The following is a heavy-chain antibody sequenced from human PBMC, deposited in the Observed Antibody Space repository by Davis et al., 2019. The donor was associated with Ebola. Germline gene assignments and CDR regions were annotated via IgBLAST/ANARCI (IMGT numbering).Heavy chain of an antibody. Sequence: AASVKVSCKASGYTFTTYTINWVRQATGQGLEWMGWMDPNSGDTGYEQKFQGRLTMTRDTAMTTAYMELSSLRSEDTAMYYCARLGIVATGRGHYYYGMDVWGKGTTVTVSS. J-gene: IGHJ6*04. CDR2: MDPNSGDT. CDR1: GYTFTTYT. CDR3: ARLGIVATGRGHYYYGMDV. V-gene: IGHV1-8*01. D-gene: IGHD5-12*01.